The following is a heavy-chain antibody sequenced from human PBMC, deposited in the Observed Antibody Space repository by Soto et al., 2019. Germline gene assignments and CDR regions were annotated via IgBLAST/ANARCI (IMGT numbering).Heavy chain of an antibody. CDR2: INSDGSST. Sequence: GGSLRLSCAASGFTFSSYWMHWVRQAPGKGLVWVSRINSDGSSTSYADSVKGRFTISRDNAKNTLYLQMNSLRAEDTAVYYCARVKGSGSFAFDIWGQGTMVTVSS. CDR1: GFTFSSYW. D-gene: IGHD3-10*01. J-gene: IGHJ3*02. CDR3: ARVKGSGSFAFDI. V-gene: IGHV3-74*01.